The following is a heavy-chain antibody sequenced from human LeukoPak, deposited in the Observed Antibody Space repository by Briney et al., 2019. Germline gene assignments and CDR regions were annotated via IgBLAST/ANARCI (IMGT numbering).Heavy chain of an antibody. V-gene: IGHV4-34*01. D-gene: IGHD6-6*01. CDR1: GRSFSGYY. Sequence: SETLSLTCAVFGRSFSGYYWSWMPQPPGKGREWIGEINHSGNTNYNPSLKSRVTISVDTSKNQLSLKLSSVTAADTAVYDCARVDYSSSSGLRLFDYWGQGTLVTVSS. CDR2: INHSGNT. CDR3: ARVDYSSSSGLRLFDY. J-gene: IGHJ4*02.